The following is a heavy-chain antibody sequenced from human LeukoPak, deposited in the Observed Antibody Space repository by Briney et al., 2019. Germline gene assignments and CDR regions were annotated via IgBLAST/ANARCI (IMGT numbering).Heavy chain of an antibody. CDR1: GFTLSSYA. D-gene: IGHD3-10*01. Sequence: QPGRSLRLSCAASGFTLSSYAMHWVRQAPGKGPEWVAVISYDGSNKYYADSVKGRFTISRDNSKNTLYLQMNSLRAEDTAVYYCASPGPYGSGSYFDYWGQGTLVTVSS. V-gene: IGHV3-30-3*01. J-gene: IGHJ4*02. CDR2: ISYDGSNK. CDR3: ASPGPYGSGSYFDY.